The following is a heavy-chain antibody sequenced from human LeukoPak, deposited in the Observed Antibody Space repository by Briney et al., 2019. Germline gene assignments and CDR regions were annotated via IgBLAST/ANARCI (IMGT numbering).Heavy chain of an antibody. D-gene: IGHD2-2*01. V-gene: IGHV4-31*03. Sequence: PSETLSLTCTVSGGSISSGGYYWSWIRQHPGKGLEWIGYIYYSGSTYYNPSLKCRVTISVDTSKNQFSLKLSSVTAADTAVYYCARDACSSTSCSFDYWGQGTLVTVSS. CDR2: IYYSGST. J-gene: IGHJ4*02. CDR3: ARDACSSTSCSFDY. CDR1: GGSISSGGYY.